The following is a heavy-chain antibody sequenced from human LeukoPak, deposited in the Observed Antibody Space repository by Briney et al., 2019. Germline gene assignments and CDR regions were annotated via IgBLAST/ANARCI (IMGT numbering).Heavy chain of an antibody. D-gene: IGHD6-19*01. J-gene: IGHJ4*02. Sequence: PSETLSLTCTVSGGSISSSSYSWGWIRQPPGKGLEWIGSIYYSGSTYYNPSLKSRVTISVDTSKNQFSLKLSSVTAADTAVYYCARLTPPLYSSGWDFDYWGQGTLVTVSS. CDR2: IYYSGST. CDR1: GGSISSSSYS. V-gene: IGHV4-39*01. CDR3: ARLTPPLYSSGWDFDY.